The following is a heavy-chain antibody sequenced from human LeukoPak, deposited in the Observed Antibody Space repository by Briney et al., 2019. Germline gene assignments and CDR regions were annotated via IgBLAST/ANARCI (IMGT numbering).Heavy chain of an antibody. CDR2: ISSSGSTI. Sequence: GGSLRLSCAASGFTFSDYYMSWIRQAPGKGLEWVSYISSSGSTIYYADSVKGRFTISRDNAKNSLYLQMNSLRAEDTAVYYCARDVPPYYYDSSGYYPVYYFDYWGQGTLVTVSS. CDR1: GFTFSDYY. D-gene: IGHD3-22*01. CDR3: ARDVPPYYYDSSGYYPVYYFDY. V-gene: IGHV3-11*01. J-gene: IGHJ4*02.